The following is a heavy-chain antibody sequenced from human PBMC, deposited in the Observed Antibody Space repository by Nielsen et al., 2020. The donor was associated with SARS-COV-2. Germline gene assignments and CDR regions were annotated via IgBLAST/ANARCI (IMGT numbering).Heavy chain of an antibody. J-gene: IGHJ4*02. CDR3: ANFDPSGWYIR. Sequence: GESLKISCAASGFTFDDYAMHWVRQAPGKGLVWVSRINSDGSSTSYADSVKGRFTISRDNAKNSLYLQMNSLRAEDTALYYCANFDPSGWYIRWGQGTLVTVSS. D-gene: IGHD6-19*01. V-gene: IGHV3-74*01. CDR2: INSDGSST. CDR1: GFTFDDYA.